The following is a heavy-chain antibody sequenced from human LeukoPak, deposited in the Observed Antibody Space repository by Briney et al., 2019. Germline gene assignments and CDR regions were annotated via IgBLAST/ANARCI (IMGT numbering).Heavy chain of an antibody. CDR3: ASKGAIHVYDASVTGSFDL. CDR1: VYPFYVYY. CDR2: INPNTGDT. V-gene: IGHV1-2*02. Sequence: ASVKLSLKSSVYPFYVYYFHWVRQAPGQGLEWMGCINPNTGDTNSAQNFQGRVIMTRDTSITTAYMELSRLKSGDWALYHRASKGAIHVYDASVTGSFDLWGQGTLVAVSS. D-gene: IGHD3-16*01. J-gene: IGHJ3*01.